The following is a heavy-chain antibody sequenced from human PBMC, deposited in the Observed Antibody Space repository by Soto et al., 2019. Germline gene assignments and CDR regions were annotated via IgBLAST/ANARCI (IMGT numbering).Heavy chain of an antibody. Sequence: QVQLQQWGAGLLKPSETLSLTCAVYGGSFSGYYWTWIRQPPGKGLEWIGEINHSGSTNYNPSLKSRVTISVDTSKNQFSLKLSSVTAADTAVYYWARGGSSGYPRPMADWGQGTLVTVSS. V-gene: IGHV4-34*01. J-gene: IGHJ4*02. CDR1: GGSFSGYY. CDR2: INHSGST. D-gene: IGHD3-22*01. CDR3: ARGGSSGYPRPMAD.